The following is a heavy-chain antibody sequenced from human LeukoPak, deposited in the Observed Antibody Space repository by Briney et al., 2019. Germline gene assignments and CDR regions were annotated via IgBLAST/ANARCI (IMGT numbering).Heavy chain of an antibody. J-gene: IGHJ5*02. Sequence: SQTLSLTCTVSGGSISSGDYYWSWIRQPPGKGLEWIGYIYYSGSTYYNPSLKSRVTISVDTSKSQFSLKLSSVTAADTAVYXXXXXXXXLPSNWFDPWGQGTLVTVSS. V-gene: IGHV4-30-4*01. CDR2: IYYSGST. CDR1: GGSISSGDYY. CDR3: XXXXXXLPSNWFDP.